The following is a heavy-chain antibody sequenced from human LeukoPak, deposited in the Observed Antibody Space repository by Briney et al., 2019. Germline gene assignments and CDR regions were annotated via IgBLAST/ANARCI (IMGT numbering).Heavy chain of an antibody. V-gene: IGHV3-33*03. CDR1: GFTFSSSG. CDR2: IWYDGSNK. Sequence: GRSLRLSRSASGFTFSSSGMHWVRQAPGKGLEWVAVIWYDGSNKYYADSVKGRFTISRDTSKNTLYLEMNSLRAEDTAVYYCVKEDCNGGSCYMPDYWGQGTLVTVSS. CDR3: VKEDCNGGSCYMPDY. J-gene: IGHJ4*02. D-gene: IGHD2-15*01.